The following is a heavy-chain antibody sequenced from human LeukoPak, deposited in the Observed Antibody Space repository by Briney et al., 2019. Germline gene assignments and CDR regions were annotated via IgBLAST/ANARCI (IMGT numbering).Heavy chain of an antibody. V-gene: IGHV4-59*01. D-gene: IGHD4-23*01. CDR2: IYYSGST. CDR1: GGSISSYY. CDR3: ARVGGYGGNSVRVLAFATYYYYMDV. J-gene: IGHJ6*03. Sequence: SETLSLTCTVSGGSISSYYWSWIRQPPGKGLEWIGYIYYSGSTNYNPSLKSRVTISVDTSKNQFSLKLSSVTAADTAVYYCARVGGYGGNSVRVLAFATYYYYMDVWGKGTTVTVSS.